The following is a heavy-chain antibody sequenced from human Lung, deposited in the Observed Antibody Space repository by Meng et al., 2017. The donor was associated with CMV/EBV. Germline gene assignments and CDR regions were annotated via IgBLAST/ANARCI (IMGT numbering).Heavy chain of an antibody. Sequence: SVKVSCKASGGTFSSYAISWVRQAPGQGLEWMGGIIPILGIANYAQKFQGRVTITADKSTSTAYMELSSLRSEDTAVYYCARGGTVVPAAIRGRGWFDPWGQGTPVTVSS. CDR1: GGTFSSYA. CDR3: ARGGTVVPAAIRGRGWFDP. J-gene: IGHJ5*02. D-gene: IGHD2-2*02. CDR2: IIPILGIA. V-gene: IGHV1-69*10.